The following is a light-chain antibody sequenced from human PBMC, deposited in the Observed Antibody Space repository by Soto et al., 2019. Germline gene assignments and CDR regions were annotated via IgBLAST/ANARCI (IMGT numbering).Light chain of an antibody. J-gene: IGKJ3*01. CDR3: QQRSNWAT. V-gene: IGKV3-11*01. Sequence: EIVLTQSPGTLSLSPGERATLSCRASQSVSSNSLIWYQQKPGQAPRIHIYDASNRATGIPARFSGSGSVTDFTLTISSLEPEDFAVYYCQQRSNWATFGPGTKVDI. CDR1: QSVSSN. CDR2: DAS.